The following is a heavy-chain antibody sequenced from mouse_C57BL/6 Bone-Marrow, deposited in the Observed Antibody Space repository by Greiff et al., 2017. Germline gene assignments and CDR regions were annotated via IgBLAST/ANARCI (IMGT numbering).Heavy chain of an antibody. CDR1: GYTFTSYW. D-gene: IGHD2-14*01. Sequence: QVQLQQPGAELVKPWASVKVSCKASGYTFTSYWMHWVKQRPGQGLEWIGRIYPSDSDTNYNQKFKGKATLTVDKSSSTAYMQLSSLTSEDAAVYYCAIGTEVDYGYWGQGTTLTVSS. CDR3: AIGTEVDYGY. CDR2: IYPSDSDT. J-gene: IGHJ2*01. V-gene: IGHV1-74*01.